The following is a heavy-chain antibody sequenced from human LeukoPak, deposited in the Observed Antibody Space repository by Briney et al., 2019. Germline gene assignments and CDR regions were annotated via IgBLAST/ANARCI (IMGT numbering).Heavy chain of an antibody. D-gene: IGHD6-13*01. CDR1: GYTFTGYY. V-gene: IGHV1-2*02. Sequence: GASVKVSCKASGYTFTGYYMHWVRQAPGQGLEWMGWINPNSGGTNYAQKFQGRVTMTRDTSISTAYMELSRLRSDDTAVYYCARETPRIAAAGIDYWGQGTLVTVSS. CDR3: ARETPRIAAAGIDY. CDR2: INPNSGGT. J-gene: IGHJ4*02.